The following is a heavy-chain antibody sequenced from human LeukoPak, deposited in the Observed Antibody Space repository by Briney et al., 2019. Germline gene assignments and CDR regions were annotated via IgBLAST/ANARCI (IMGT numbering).Heavy chain of an antibody. CDR2: INGRST. CDR1: GFTFSNYA. D-gene: IGHD1-1*01. Sequence: GGSLRLSCAASGFTFSNYAMSWVRQAPGKGLEWVSGINGRSTYYADSVKGRFTISGDISKNTLYVQMNSLRAEDTAVYYCAKVVGTSGWYFDYWGQGTLVTVSS. V-gene: IGHV3-23*01. CDR3: AKVVGTSGWYFDY. J-gene: IGHJ4*02.